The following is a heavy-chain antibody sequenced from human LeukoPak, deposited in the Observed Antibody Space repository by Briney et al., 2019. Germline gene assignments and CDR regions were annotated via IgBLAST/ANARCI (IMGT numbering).Heavy chain of an antibody. Sequence: PSETLSLTCTVSGGSISSYYWSWIRQPPGKGLEWIGYIYYSGSTNYNPSLKSRVTISVDTSKTQLSLKLSSVTAADTAVYYCARSSAYYYGSGSYSLLYYGMDVWGQGTTVTVSS. CDR2: IYYSGST. CDR3: ARSSAYYYGSGSYSLLYYGMDV. CDR1: GGSISSYY. V-gene: IGHV4-59*08. J-gene: IGHJ6*02. D-gene: IGHD3-10*01.